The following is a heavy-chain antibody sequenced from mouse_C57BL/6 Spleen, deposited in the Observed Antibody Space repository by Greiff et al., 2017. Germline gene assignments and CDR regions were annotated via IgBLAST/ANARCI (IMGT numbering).Heavy chain of an antibody. CDR2: INPNNGGT. CDR3: ARSNYDVLYYFDY. V-gene: IGHV1-18*01. Sequence: EVKLQQSGPELVKPGASVKIPCKASGYTFTDYNMDWVKQSHGKSLEWIGDINPNNGGTIYNQKFKGKATLTVDKSSSTAYMELRSLTSEDTAVYYCARSNYDVLYYFDYWGQGTTLTVSS. D-gene: IGHD2-3*01. J-gene: IGHJ2*01. CDR1: GYTFTDYN.